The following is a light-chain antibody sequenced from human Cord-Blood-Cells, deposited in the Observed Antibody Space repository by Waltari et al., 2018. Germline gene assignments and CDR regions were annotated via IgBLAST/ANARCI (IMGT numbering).Light chain of an antibody. CDR2: GAS. CDR1: QSVSSSN. J-gene: IGKJ1*01. CDR3: QQYGSSPWT. V-gene: IGKV3-20*01. Sequence: DNVLTPSPCTLSLSPGARATLSCRASQSVSSSNLAWYQQKPGQAPRLLIYGASSRATGIPDRFSGSGSGTDFTLTISRLEPEDFAVYYCQQYGSSPWTFGQGTKVEIK.